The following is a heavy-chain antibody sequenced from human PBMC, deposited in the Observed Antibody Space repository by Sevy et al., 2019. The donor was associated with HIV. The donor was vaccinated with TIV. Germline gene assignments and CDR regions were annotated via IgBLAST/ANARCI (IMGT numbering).Heavy chain of an antibody. D-gene: IGHD3-3*01. CDR2: ISAYNGNT. CDR1: GYTFTSYG. V-gene: IGHV1-18*01. Sequence: ASVKVSCKASGYTFTSYGISWVRQAPGQGLEWMGWISAYNGNTNYAQKLQGRVTMTTDTSTSTAYMELRILRSDDTAVYYCARVTADYDFWSGYYPYYYYGMDVWGQGTTVTVSS. CDR3: ARVTADYDFWSGYYPYYYYGMDV. J-gene: IGHJ6*02.